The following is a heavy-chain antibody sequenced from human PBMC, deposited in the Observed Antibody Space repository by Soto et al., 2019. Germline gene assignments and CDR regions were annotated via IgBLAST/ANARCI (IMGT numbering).Heavy chain of an antibody. CDR3: ARVGGNWNDDYFDY. D-gene: IGHD1-1*01. J-gene: IGHJ4*02. Sequence: QVQLVQSGAEVKKPGASVKVSCKASGYTFSDHDINWVRQATGQGPEWLGWMNPNSGDTGYAQNFQGRVTMTRDNSIRTAYMELSSLRSEDTAVYYCARVGGNWNDDYFDYWGQGTRVTVSS. CDR2: MNPNSGDT. CDR1: GYTFSDHD. V-gene: IGHV1-8*01.